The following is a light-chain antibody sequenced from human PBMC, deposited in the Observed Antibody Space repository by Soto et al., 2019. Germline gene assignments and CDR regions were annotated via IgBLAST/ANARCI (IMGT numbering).Light chain of an antibody. CDR2: GAS. J-gene: IGKJ1*01. Sequence: EIVMTQSPATLSVSPGERATLSCRASQSVSSNLAWYQQKPGQAPRILIYGASTRATGIPARFSGSGSGTEFTLTISSLQSEDFAVYYCQQYNSYSEAFGQGTKVDIK. CDR3: QQYNSYSEA. V-gene: IGKV3-15*01. CDR1: QSVSSN.